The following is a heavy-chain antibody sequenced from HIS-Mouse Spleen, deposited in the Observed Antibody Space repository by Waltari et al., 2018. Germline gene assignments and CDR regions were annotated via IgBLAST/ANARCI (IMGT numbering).Heavy chain of an antibody. CDR2: IYYSGST. D-gene: IGHD2-21*02. V-gene: IGHV4-39*01. Sequence: QLQLQESGPGLVKPSETLSLTCTVSGGSISSSSYYWGWIRQPPGKGLEWIGSIYYSGSTYYNPSLKSRVTISVDTSKNQFSLKLSSVTAEDTAVYYCARKRTASGWFDPWGQGTLVTVSS. CDR3: ARKRTASGWFDP. J-gene: IGHJ5*02. CDR1: GGSISSSSYY.